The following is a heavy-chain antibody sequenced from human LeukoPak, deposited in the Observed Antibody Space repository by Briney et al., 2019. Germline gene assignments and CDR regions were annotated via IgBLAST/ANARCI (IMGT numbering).Heavy chain of an antibody. CDR1: GFTFSSYA. Sequence: GGSLRLSCAASGFTFSSYAMGWVRQAPGKGLEWVSAISGSGGSTYYADSVKGRFTISRDDSKNTLYLQMNSLRAEDTAVYYCATVTRAWGGIDVVYWGQGTLVTVSS. J-gene: IGHJ4*02. D-gene: IGHD3-10*01. V-gene: IGHV3-23*01. CDR3: ATVTRAWGGIDVVY. CDR2: ISGSGGST.